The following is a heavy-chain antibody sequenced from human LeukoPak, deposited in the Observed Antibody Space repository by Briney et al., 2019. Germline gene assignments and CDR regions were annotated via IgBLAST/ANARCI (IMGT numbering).Heavy chain of an antibody. J-gene: IGHJ4*02. V-gene: IGHV2-26*01. Sequence: SGPVLVKPTATLTLTCTVSGFSLSNARMGVSWIRQPPGKALEWLAHIFSNDEKSYSTSLKSRLTISKDTSKSQVVLTMTNMDPVDTATYYCARIKAVYDSSGYFGYYFDYWGQGTLVTVSS. CDR3: ARIKAVYDSSGYFGYYFDY. D-gene: IGHD3-22*01. CDR2: IFSNDEK. CDR1: GFSLSNARMG.